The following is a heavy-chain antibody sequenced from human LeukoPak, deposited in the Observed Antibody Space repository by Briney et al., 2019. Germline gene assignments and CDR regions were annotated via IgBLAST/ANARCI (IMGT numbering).Heavy chain of an antibody. CDR3: ARSSEGYYDFWSGYYTAYYFDY. CDR1: GGSISSGGYY. D-gene: IGHD3-3*01. CDR2: IYYSGST. V-gene: IGHV4-31*03. Sequence: SETLSLTCTVSGGSISSGGYYWSWIRQHPGKGLEWIGHIYYSGSTYYNPSLKSRVTISVDTSKNQFSLQLSSVTAADTAVYYCARSSEGYYDFWSGYYTAYYFDYWGQGTLVTVSS. J-gene: IGHJ4*02.